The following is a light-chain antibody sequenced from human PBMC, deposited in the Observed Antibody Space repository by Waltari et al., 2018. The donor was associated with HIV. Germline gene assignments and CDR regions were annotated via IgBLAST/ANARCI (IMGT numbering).Light chain of an antibody. V-gene: IGLV2-23*01. CDR2: EGS. CDR1: SSAVGSYNL. CDR3: CSYAGSSPVL. Sequence: QSALTQPASVSGSPGQSITLSCTGTSSAVGSYNLVSWYQQHPGKAPKLMIYEGSKRPSGVSNRFSGSKSGSTASLTISGLQAEDEAGYYCCSYAGSSPVLFGGGTKLTVL. J-gene: IGLJ2*01.